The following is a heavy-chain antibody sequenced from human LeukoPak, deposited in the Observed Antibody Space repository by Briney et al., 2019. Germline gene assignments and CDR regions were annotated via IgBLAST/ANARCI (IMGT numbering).Heavy chain of an antibody. CDR3: ARLGGATSPFGY. Sequence: SETLSLTGTVSGGSIISYYGSWIRQPPGKALEGRGYIYYTGNTNYNPSLKSRVTISVDTSKNQFSLNLSSVTAADTAIYYCARLGGATSPFGYWGQGTLVTVSS. J-gene: IGHJ4*02. V-gene: IGHV4-59*08. CDR1: GGSIISYY. CDR2: IYYTGNT. D-gene: IGHD1-26*01.